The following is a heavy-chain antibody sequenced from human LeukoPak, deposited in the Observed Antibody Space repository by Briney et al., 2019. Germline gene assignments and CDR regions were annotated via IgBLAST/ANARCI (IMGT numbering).Heavy chain of an antibody. CDR2: IYSTGST. D-gene: IGHD3-10*01. CDR1: GGSISSYY. V-gene: IGHV4-4*07. J-gene: IGHJ4*02. CDR3: ARGPSYYGSHFDY. Sequence: SETLSLTCTVSGGSISSYYWSWIRQPAGKGLDWIGRIYSTGSTNYNPSLKSRVTMSVDTSKNQFSLKLTSVTAADTAVYYCARGPSYYGSHFDYWGQGTLVTVSS.